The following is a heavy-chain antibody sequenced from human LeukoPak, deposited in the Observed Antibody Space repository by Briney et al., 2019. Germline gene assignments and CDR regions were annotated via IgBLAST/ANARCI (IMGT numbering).Heavy chain of an antibody. D-gene: IGHD1-26*01. V-gene: IGHV3-48*01. CDR2: ISSSSSTI. CDR3: ARGGSQYYYYYMDV. CDR1: GFTFSSYS. Sequence: PGGSLRLSCAASGFTFSSYSMSWVRQAPGKGLEWVSYISSSSSTIYYADSVKGRLTISRDNAKNSLYLQMNSLRAEDTAVYYCARGGSQYYYYYMDVWGKGTTVTVSS. J-gene: IGHJ6*03.